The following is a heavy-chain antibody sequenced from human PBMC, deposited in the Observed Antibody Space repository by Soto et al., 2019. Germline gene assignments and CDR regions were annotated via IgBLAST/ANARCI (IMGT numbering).Heavy chain of an antibody. CDR1: GYTFTSYG. V-gene: IGHV1-18*01. CDR2: ISAYNGNT. Sequence: ASVKVSCKASGYTFTSYGISWVRQAPGQGLERMGWISAYNGNTNYAQKLQGRVTITTDTSTSTAYMELRSLRSDDTAVYYCSSGGHDFWSGYYQDYYYYMDVWGKGTTVTV. CDR3: SSGGHDFWSGYYQDYYYYMDV. J-gene: IGHJ6*03. D-gene: IGHD3-3*01.